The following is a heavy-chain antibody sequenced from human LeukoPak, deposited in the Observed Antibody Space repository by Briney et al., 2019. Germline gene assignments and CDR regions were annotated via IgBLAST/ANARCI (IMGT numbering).Heavy chain of an antibody. Sequence: GGSLRLSCAASGFTFSSYGMSWVRQAPGKGLEWVSGISGSGGSTYYADSVKGRFTISRDNSKNTLYLQMNSLRAEDTAVYYCAKEGGYGGYYFDYWGQGTLVTVSS. CDR2: ISGSGGST. J-gene: IGHJ4*02. CDR3: AKEGGYGGYYFDY. V-gene: IGHV3-23*01. D-gene: IGHD4-23*01. CDR1: GFTFSSYG.